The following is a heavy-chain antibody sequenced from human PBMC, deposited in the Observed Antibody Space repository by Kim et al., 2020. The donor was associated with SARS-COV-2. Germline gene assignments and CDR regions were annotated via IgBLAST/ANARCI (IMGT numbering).Heavy chain of an antibody. CDR3: AKGPHILTGALDS. CDR1: GFTFSSYG. J-gene: IGHJ4*02. Sequence: GGSLRLSCAASGFTFSSYGMHWVRQAPGKGLEWVAVISYDGSNKYYADSVKGRFTISRDNSKNTLYLQMNSLRAEDTAVYYCAKGPHILTGALDSWGQGTLVTVSS. CDR2: ISYDGSNK. D-gene: IGHD3-9*01. V-gene: IGHV3-30*18.